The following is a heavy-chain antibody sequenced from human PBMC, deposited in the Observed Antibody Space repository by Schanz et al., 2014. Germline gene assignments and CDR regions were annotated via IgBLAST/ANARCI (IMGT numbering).Heavy chain of an antibody. Sequence: EVQLVESGGGLVKPGGSLRLSCAASGFTFSSYAMSWVRQAPGKGLEWVSGISGSGGSTYYADSVKGRFTISRDNSKNTLYLQMNSLRAEDTAVYYCAKDLLYGAPMPLNHLDYWGQGTLVTVSS. CDR2: ISGSGGST. CDR3: AKDLLYGAPMPLNHLDY. J-gene: IGHJ4*02. V-gene: IGHV3-23*04. D-gene: IGHD2-2*01. CDR1: GFTFSSYA.